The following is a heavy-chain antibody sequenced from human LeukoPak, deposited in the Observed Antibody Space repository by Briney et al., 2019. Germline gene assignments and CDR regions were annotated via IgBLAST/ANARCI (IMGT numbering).Heavy chain of an antibody. V-gene: IGHV1-2*06. J-gene: IGHJ4*02. CDR2: INPNSGGT. D-gene: IGHD3-22*01. Sequence: WMGRINPNSGGTNYAQKFQGRVTMTRDTSISTAYMELSRLRSDDTAVYYCARDDYDSSGTNWGQGTLVTVSS. CDR3: ARDDYDSSGTN.